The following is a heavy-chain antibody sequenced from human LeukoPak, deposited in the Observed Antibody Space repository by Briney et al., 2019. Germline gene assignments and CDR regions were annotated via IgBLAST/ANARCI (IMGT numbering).Heavy chain of an antibody. CDR1: GVTFSGYY. CDR3: AVEYCSSTSCFDY. CDR2: INHSGST. Sequence: SETLSLTCAVYGVTFSGYYRSWIRQPPGKGREWIGEINHSGSTNYNPSLKSRVTISVDTSTNQFSLKLSSVTAAETAVYYCAVEYCSSTSCFDYWGQGTLVTVSS. D-gene: IGHD2-2*01. J-gene: IGHJ4*02. V-gene: IGHV4-34*08.